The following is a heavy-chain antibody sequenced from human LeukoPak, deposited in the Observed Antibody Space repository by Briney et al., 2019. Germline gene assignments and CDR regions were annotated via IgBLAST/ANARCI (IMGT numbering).Heavy chain of an antibody. V-gene: IGHV3-23*01. CDR1: GFTFSSYA. CDR2: ISGSGGST. J-gene: IGHJ1*01. D-gene: IGHD3-9*01. Sequence: GGSLRLSCAASGFTFSSYALSWVRQAPGKGLEWVSAISGSGGSTYYADSVKGRFTISRDNSKNTLYLQMNSLRAEDIFFFKQKTAYDILTGYYRAEYFQHWGQGTLVTVSS. CDR3: KTAYDILTGYYRAEYFQH.